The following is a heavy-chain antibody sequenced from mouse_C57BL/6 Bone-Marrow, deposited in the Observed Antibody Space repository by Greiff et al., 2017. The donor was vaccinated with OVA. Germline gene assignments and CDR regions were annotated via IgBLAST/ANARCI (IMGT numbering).Heavy chain of an antibody. J-gene: IGHJ2*01. V-gene: IGHV1-64*01. CDR3: ARIRRKGDYFDY. D-gene: IGHD2-4*01. CDR1: GYTFTSYW. CDR2: IHPNSGST. Sequence: VQLQQSGAELVKPGASVKLSCKASGYTFTSYWMHWVKQRPGQGLEWIGMIHPNSGSTNYNEKFKSKATLTVDKSSSTAYMQLSSLTSGDSAVYYCARIRRKGDYFDYWGQGTTLTVSS.